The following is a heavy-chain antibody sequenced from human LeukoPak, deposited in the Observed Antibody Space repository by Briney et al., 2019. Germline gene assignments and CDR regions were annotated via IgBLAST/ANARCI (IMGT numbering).Heavy chain of an antibody. CDR1: GGSISSYY. D-gene: IGHD3-22*01. V-gene: IGHV4-34*01. CDR2: INHSGST. Sequence: SETLSLTCTVSGGSISSYYWSWIRQPPGKGLEWIGEINHSGSTNYNPSLKSRVTISVDTSKNQFSLKLSSVTAADTAVYYCARGRSYYDSSGYYSLIDYWGQGTLVTVSS. J-gene: IGHJ4*02. CDR3: ARGRSYYDSSGYYSLIDY.